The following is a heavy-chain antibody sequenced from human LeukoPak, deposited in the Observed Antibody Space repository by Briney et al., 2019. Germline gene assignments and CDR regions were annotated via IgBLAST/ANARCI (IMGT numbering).Heavy chain of an antibody. D-gene: IGHD2-21*02. J-gene: IGHJ4*02. CDR1: GFIFRNYV. CDR3: APEGETGDRDDYFDS. V-gene: IGHV3-30*04. CDR2: TSYDGSNK. Sequence: GGSLRLSWAASGFIFRNYVMNWVRQAQGKGLEWVAVTSYDGSNKFYADSVKGRFTISRDNSRNTVNLQMNSLRVEDTAVYYCAPEGETGDRDDYFDSWGQGTLVTVSS.